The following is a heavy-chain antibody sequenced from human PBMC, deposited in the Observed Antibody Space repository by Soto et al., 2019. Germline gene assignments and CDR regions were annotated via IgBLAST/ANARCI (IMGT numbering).Heavy chain of an antibody. D-gene: IGHD2-15*01. Sequence: QVQLQQWGAGLLKPSETLSLTCAVYGGSFSGYYWSWIRQPPGKGLEWIGEINHSGSTNYNPSLKSRVTTSVDTSKNQFSLKLSAVTAEDTAVYYCARTRKKRDCSGGSCYSVWFDPWGQGTLVTVSS. CDR1: GGSFSGYY. CDR2: INHSGST. CDR3: ARTRKKRDCSGGSCYSVWFDP. V-gene: IGHV4-34*01. J-gene: IGHJ5*02.